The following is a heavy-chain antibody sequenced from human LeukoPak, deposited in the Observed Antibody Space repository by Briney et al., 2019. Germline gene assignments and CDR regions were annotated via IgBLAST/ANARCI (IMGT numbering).Heavy chain of an antibody. CDR1: GYTFTSYG. Sequence: ASVKVSCKTSGYTFTSYGISWVRQAPGQGLEWMGWISAYNGYTHYAQKLQGRVTMTTDTSTSTAYMEMRSLRSDDTAVYYCARAGRQNAFDIWGQGTMVTVSS. V-gene: IGHV1-18*01. CDR2: ISAYNGYT. J-gene: IGHJ3*02. CDR3: ARAGRQNAFDI.